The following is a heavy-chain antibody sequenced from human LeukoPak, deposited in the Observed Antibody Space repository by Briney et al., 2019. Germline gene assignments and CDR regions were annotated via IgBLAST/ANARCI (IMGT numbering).Heavy chain of an antibody. CDR2: IQDSGYT. J-gene: IGHJ4*02. D-gene: IGHD3-10*01. CDR3: ARGVFGAFFDY. CDR1: GGSFRSYF. V-gene: IGHV4-59*01. Sequence: SETLSLPCSVSGGSFRSYFWSWVRQSPGKGLEWIAYIQDSGYTEYKPSLKSRDTISVDTSKNQMSLRLSAVTPADTAVYYCARGVFGAFFDYWGQGTLVTVSS.